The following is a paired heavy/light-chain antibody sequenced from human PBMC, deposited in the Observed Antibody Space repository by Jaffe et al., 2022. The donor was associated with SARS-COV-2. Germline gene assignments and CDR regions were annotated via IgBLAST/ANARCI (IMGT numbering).Light chain of an antibody. V-gene: IGLV1-44*01. CDR3: AAWDDSFYV. Sequence: QSVLTQPPSASGTPGQRVTISCSGSSSNIGSNTVNWYQQLPGTAPKVLIYSNNQRPSGVPDRFSGSKSGTSASLAISGLQSEDEADYYCAAWDDSFYVFGTGTKVTVL. CDR1: SSNIGSNT. J-gene: IGLJ1*01. CDR2: SNN.
Heavy chain of an antibody. V-gene: IGHV3-23*01. Sequence: EVQLLESGGGLVQPGGSLRLSCAASGFTFNTYAMGWVRQAPGKGLEWVSAISGSGGSTYYADSVKGRFTISRDNSKNTVYLQMNSLRTEDTALYYCAKDSVVIQTSHFDYWGQGILVTVSS. J-gene: IGHJ4*02. CDR3: AKDSVVIQTSHFDY. CDR2: ISGSGGST. CDR1: GFTFNTYA. D-gene: IGHD3-22*01.